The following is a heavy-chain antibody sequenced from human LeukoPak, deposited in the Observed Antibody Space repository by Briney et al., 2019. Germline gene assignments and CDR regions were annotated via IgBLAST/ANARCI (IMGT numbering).Heavy chain of an antibody. V-gene: IGHV3-23*01. CDR3: EKDLSYNYGATKDY. CDR1: GFTFSSYA. J-gene: IGHJ4*02. Sequence: GGSLRLSCAASGFTFSSYAISCGPQAPGKGLWWVSGISGSGGSTYYEDSVKGRFTISRDNSKHPLYLQMTSLTAEDKGVYYCEKDLSYNYGATKDYWGQGTMVTVSS. CDR2: ISGSGGST. D-gene: IGHD3-22*01.